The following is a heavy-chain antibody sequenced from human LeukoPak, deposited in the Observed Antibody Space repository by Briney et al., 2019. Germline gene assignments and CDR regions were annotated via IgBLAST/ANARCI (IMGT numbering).Heavy chain of an antibody. V-gene: IGHV1-69*06. Sequence: SVKVSCKASGGSFNSYAISWVRQAPGQGLEWMGGIIPIFGTANCAQKFQGRVTITADKSTNTAYMELSSLRSEDTAVYYCARSQPLAYFDLWGRGTLVTVSS. J-gene: IGHJ2*01. CDR1: GGSFNSYA. CDR2: IIPIFGTA. CDR3: ARSQPLAYFDL.